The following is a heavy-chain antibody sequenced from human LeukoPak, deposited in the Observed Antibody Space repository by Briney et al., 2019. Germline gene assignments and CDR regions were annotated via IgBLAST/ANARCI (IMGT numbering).Heavy chain of an antibody. V-gene: IGHV4-4*02. Sequence: SGTLSLTCAVSGASISDTHWWSWVRQPPGKGLEWIGEIYKSGSPNYNPSLRSRVAISEDKFKNQFLLKLTSVTAADTAVYYCARDPHTSNQPDYWGQGTLVTVSS. CDR3: ARDPHTSNQPDY. J-gene: IGHJ4*02. D-gene: IGHD2-2*01. CDR1: GASISDTHW. CDR2: IYKSGSP.